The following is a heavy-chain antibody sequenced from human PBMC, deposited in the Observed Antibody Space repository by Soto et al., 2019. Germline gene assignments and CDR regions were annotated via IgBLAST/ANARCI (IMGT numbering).Heavy chain of an antibody. CDR1: GGSISSYY. D-gene: IGHD2-15*01. V-gene: IGHV4-59*08. Sequence: SETLSLTCTVSGGSISSYYWSWIRQPPGKGLEWIGYIYYSESTNYNPSLKSGVTISVDTSKNHFPLKLSSVTAADTAVYYCARLSAATVAYDYWGQGTLVTVSS. J-gene: IGHJ4*02. CDR3: ARLSAATVAYDY. CDR2: IYYSEST.